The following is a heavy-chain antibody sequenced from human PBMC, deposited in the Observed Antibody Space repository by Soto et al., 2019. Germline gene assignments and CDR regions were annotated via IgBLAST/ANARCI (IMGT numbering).Heavy chain of an antibody. D-gene: IGHD6-19*01. CDR3: AKYDIAVCDY. CDR2: INSDGSNT. J-gene: IGHJ4*01. V-gene: IGHV3-74*01. Sequence: PGEALRLSCTASGFTFSIYWMNWVFLAFWKGLVFVLRINSDGSNTNYADSVKGRFTIFRDNDKNTLYLQMNSLIVEDTAVYYCAKYDIAVCDYWGHGTLVSVTS. CDR1: GFTFSIYW.